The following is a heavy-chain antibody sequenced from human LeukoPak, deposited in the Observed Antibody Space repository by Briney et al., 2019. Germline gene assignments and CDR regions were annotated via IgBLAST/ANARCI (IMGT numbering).Heavy chain of an antibody. Sequence: PSETLSLTCTVSGGSISSSSYYWGWIRQPPGKGLEWIGSIYYSGSTYYNPSLKSRVTISVDTSKNQFSLKLSSVTAADTAVYYCARNYYYYYMAVWAKGPRSPSP. CDR3: ARNYYYYYMAV. CDR1: GGSISSSSYY. CDR2: IYYSGST. J-gene: IGHJ6*03. V-gene: IGHV4-39*07.